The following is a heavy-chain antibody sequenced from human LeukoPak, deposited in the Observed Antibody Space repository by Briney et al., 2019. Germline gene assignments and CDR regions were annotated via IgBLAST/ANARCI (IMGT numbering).Heavy chain of an antibody. CDR2: ITGNGATT. CDR3: ARDKDSSSSLDY. CDR1: GFSFSNYG. V-gene: IGHV3-21*01. D-gene: IGHD3-22*01. J-gene: IGHJ4*02. Sequence: PGGSLRLSCAASGFSFSNYGMNWVRQAPGKGLEWVSGITGNGATTYYADSVKGRFTISRDNAKNSLYLQMNSLRAEDTAVYYCARDKDSSSSLDYWGQGTLVTVSS.